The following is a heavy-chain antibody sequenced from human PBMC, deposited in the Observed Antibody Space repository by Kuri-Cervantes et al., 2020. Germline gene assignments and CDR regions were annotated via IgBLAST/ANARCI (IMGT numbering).Heavy chain of an antibody. V-gene: IGHV3-48*04. Sequence: GESLKISCAASGFTFSSYAMSWVRQAPGKGLEWVSYISSRGSTTYYADSVKGRFTISRDNAKNSLYLQMNRLRAEDTAVYYCARGPSTTPWGYWGQGTLVTVSS. J-gene: IGHJ4*02. CDR3: ARGPSTTPWGY. CDR2: ISSRGSTT. D-gene: IGHD4-11*01. CDR1: GFTFSSYA.